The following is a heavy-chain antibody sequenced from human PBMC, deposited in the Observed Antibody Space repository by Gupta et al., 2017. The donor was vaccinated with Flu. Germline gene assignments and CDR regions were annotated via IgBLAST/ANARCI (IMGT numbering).Heavy chain of an antibody. CDR1: GFTFSSYE. Sequence: EVQLMESGGGLVQPGGALKISCTASGFTFSSYEINWVRQAPGKGLEWVSYINIRGSTKYYADSVKGRFSISRDNAKNSLYLQMDSLRVEDTAVYYCARPSAAGPLSYFDYWGQGILVIVSS. D-gene: IGHD3-10*01. J-gene: IGHJ4*02. V-gene: IGHV3-48*03. CDR3: ARPSAAGPLSYFDY. CDR2: INIRGSTK.